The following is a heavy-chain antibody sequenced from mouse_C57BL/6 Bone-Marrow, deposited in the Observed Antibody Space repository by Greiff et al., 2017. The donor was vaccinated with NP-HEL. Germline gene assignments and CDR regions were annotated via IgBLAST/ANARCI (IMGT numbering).Heavy chain of an antibody. J-gene: IGHJ2*01. V-gene: IGHV1-50*01. CDR1: GYTFTSYW. D-gene: IGHD2-4*01. CDR3: ARSDDYDDYFDY. Sequence: QVQLKESGAELVKPGASVKLSCKASGYTFTSYWMQWVKQRPGQGLEWIGEIDPSDSYTNYNQKFKGKATLTVDTSSSTAYMQLSSLTSEDSAVYYCARSDDYDDYFDYWGQGTTLTVSS. CDR2: IDPSDSYT.